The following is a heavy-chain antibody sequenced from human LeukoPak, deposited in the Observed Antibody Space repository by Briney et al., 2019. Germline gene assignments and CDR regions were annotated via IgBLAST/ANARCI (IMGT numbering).Heavy chain of an antibody. CDR1: GFTFSSYW. J-gene: IGHJ4*02. D-gene: IGHD3-10*01. CDR2: IKQDGSEK. CDR3: ARDLLVWFGESYYFDY. V-gene: IGHV3-7*01. Sequence: HAGGSLRLSCAASGFTFSSYWMSWVRQAPGKGLEWVANIKQDGSEKYYVDSVKGRFTISRDNAKNSLYLQMNSLRAEDTAVYYCARDLLVWFGESYYFDYWGQGTLVTVSS.